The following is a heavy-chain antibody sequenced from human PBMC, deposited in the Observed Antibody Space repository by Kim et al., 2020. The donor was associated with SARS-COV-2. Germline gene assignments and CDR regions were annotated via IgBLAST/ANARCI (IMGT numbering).Heavy chain of an antibody. V-gene: IGHV1-2*02. J-gene: IGHJ4*02. CDR1: GYTFTGYY. CDR2: INPNSGGT. D-gene: IGHD5-12*01. Sequence: ASVKVSCKASGYTFTGYYMHWVRQAPGQGLEWMGWINPNSGGTNYAQKFQGRVTMTRDTSISTAYMELSRLRSDDTAVYYCARDGWLGGYDPFDYWGQGTLVTVSS. CDR3: ARDGWLGGYDPFDY.